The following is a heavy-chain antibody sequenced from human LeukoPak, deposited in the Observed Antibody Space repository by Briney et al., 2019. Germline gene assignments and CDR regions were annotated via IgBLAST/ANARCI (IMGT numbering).Heavy chain of an antibody. Sequence: GGSLRLSCAASGFTFSSYWMSWLRQAPGKGLEWVANIKQDGSEKYYVDSVKGRFTISRDNAKNSLYLQMNSLRAEDTAVYYCARERGGCSSTSCHNWFDPWGQGTLVTVSS. V-gene: IGHV3-7*01. CDR2: IKQDGSEK. J-gene: IGHJ5*02. CDR1: GFTFSSYW. D-gene: IGHD2-2*01. CDR3: ARERGGCSSTSCHNWFDP.